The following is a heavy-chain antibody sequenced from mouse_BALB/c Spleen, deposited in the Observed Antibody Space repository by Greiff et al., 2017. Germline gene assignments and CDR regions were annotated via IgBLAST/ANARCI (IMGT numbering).Heavy chain of an antibody. CDR2: ISSGGSYT. D-gene: IGHD2-10*02. CDR1: GFTFSSYA. Sequence: EVQVVESGGGLVKPGGSLKLSCAASGFTFSSYAMSWVRQSPEKRLEWVAEISSGGSYTYYPDTVTGRFTISRDNAKNTLYLEMSSLRSEDTAMYYCARDKYGNYLAWFAYWGQGTLVTVSA. CDR3: ARDKYGNYLAWFAY. V-gene: IGHV5-9-4*01. J-gene: IGHJ3*01.